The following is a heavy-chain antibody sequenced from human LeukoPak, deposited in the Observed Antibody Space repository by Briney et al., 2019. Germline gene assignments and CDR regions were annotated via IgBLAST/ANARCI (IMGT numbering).Heavy chain of an antibody. CDR1: GDSMHSYY. CDR3: AREKSGTLARAYYYIDV. CDR2: AYSGVNA. D-gene: IGHD1-26*01. J-gene: IGHJ6*03. V-gene: IGHV4-4*07. Sequence: PSETLSLTCTVSGDSMHSYYWSRIRQSPEKGLEWIGRAYSGVNAYYNPSLQSRVTISVDKSNNQFSLDLASVTAADTALYYCAREKSGTLARAYYYIDVWGRGITVTVSS.